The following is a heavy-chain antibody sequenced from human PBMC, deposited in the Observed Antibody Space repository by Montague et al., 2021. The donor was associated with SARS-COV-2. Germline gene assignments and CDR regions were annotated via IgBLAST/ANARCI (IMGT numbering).Heavy chain of an antibody. CDR1: GGSISSYY. CDR3: ARDFDY. J-gene: IGHJ4*02. Sequence: SETLSLTCTVSGGSISSYYWSWIRQPPGKGLEWIGYMYYSGSTNYNPSLKSRVTLSVDTSKNQFSLKLSSVTAADTAVYYCARDFDYWGRGTLVTVSS. CDR2: MYYSGST. V-gene: IGHV4-59*13.